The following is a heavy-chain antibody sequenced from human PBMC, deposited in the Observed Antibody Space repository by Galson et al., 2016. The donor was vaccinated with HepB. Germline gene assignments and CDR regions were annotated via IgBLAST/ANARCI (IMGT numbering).Heavy chain of an antibody. Sequence: SVKVSCKASGYNFNDYYIHWVRQAPGQGLEWLGWINPNSGGTYLAQKFQGWVTMTADTSIGTASLELNRLQSNDAALYFCARGHWDCSGDKCYFDTWGQGTLVRVSS. D-gene: IGHD2-15*01. CDR3: ARGHWDCSGDKCYFDT. CDR1: GYNFNDYY. V-gene: IGHV1-2*04. J-gene: IGHJ5*02. CDR2: INPNSGGT.